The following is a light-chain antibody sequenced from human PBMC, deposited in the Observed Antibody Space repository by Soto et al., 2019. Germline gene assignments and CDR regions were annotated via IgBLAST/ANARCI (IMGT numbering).Light chain of an antibody. Sequence: QSVLTQPASVSGSPGQSITISCTGTSSDVGGYNYVSWYQQHPGKAPKLMIYDVSNRPSGVSNRFSGSKSGNTASLTISGLQAEDEAGYYCSSYTSSSTRVFGTGTKVTAL. J-gene: IGLJ1*01. V-gene: IGLV2-14*01. CDR2: DVS. CDR3: SSYTSSSTRV. CDR1: SSDVGGYNY.